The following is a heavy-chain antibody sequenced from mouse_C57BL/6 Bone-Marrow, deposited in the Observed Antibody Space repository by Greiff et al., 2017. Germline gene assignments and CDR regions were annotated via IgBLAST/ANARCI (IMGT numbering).Heavy chain of an antibody. CDR1: GFTFRDAW. CDR2: IRNKANNHAT. Sequence: EVKLMESGGGLVQPGGSMKLSCAASGFTFRDAWMDWVRQSPEKGLEWVAEIRNKANNHATYYAESVKGRFTNSRDDAKISVYLQINSLRAEDTGIYYCTRGAAWFAYWGQGTLVTVSA. CDR3: TRGAAWFAY. D-gene: IGHD6-1*01. J-gene: IGHJ3*01. V-gene: IGHV6-6*01.